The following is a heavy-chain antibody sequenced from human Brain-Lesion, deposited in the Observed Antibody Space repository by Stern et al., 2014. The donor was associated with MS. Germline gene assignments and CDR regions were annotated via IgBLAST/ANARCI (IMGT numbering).Heavy chain of an antibody. CDR2: IFNSGSP. D-gene: IGHD2-2*01. J-gene: IGHJ6*01. CDR1: GGSISSGGYY. CDR3: ARGRVVPGFQYYATDV. V-gene: IGHV4-61*02. Sequence: QVQLQESGPGLVKPSQTLSLSCTVSGGSISSGGYYWSWIRQPAGKGLEWIGRIFNSGSPSYNPPLKGRVPISIDTSKNQFSLRLNSMTAADTAVYYCARGRVVPGFQYYATDVWGQGTTVIVSS.